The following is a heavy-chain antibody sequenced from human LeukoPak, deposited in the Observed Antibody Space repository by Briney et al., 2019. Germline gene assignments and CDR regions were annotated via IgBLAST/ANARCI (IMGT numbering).Heavy chain of an antibody. CDR3: ARDKGDDLVDSGFGLDY. D-gene: IGHD5-12*01. J-gene: IGHJ4*02. Sequence: PGGSLRLSCAASGFTFSSYAMHWVRQAPGKGLEWVAVISYDGSNKYYADSVKGRFTISRDNSKNTLYLQMNSLRAEDTAVYYCARDKGDDLVDSGFGLDYWGQGTLVTVSS. V-gene: IGHV3-30*14. CDR2: ISYDGSNK. CDR1: GFTFSSYA.